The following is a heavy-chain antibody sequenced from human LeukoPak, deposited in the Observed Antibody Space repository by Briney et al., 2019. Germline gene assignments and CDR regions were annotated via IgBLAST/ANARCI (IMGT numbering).Heavy chain of an antibody. Sequence: GAAVKVSCKASGGTFSSYAISWVRQAPGQGLEWMGRIIPIIGIGNYAQKFQGRVTITADKSTSTAYMELSSLRSEDTAVYYCARVGQQLAGLDYWGQGTLVTV. CDR3: ARVGQQLAGLDY. CDR2: IIPIIGIG. J-gene: IGHJ4*02. CDR1: GGTFSSYA. V-gene: IGHV1-69*04. D-gene: IGHD6-13*01.